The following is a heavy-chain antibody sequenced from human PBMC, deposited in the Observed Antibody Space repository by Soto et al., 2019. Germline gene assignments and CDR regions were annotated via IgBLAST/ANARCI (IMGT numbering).Heavy chain of an antibody. D-gene: IGHD1-26*01. CDR3: ARSSGGNFGIIIEGTNWFAP. CDR2: INPHGGST. CDR1: RDTFTSYY. Sequence: GASVKVSCKAPRDTFTSYYINWVRQAPGQGLEWMGVINPHGGSTAYAQKFKGRVTLTRDTSASTVYMEVSSLTFEDTAMHYCARSSGGNFGIIIEGTNWFAPWGQGTLVTVSS. V-gene: IGHV1-46*01. J-gene: IGHJ5*02.